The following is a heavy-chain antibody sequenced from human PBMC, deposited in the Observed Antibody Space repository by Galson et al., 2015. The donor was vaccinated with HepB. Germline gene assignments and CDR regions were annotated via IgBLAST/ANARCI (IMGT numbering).Heavy chain of an antibody. D-gene: IGHD3-10*01. V-gene: IGHV3-48*03. J-gene: IGHJ5*02. CDR3: ARDTGSGIYWDWFDP. Sequence: LRLSCAASGFTFSSYEMNWVRQAPGKGLEWVSYISSSGSTIYYADSVKGRFTISRDNAKNSLYLQMNSLRAEDTAVYYCARDTGSGIYWDWFDPWGQGTLVTVSS. CDR2: ISSSGSTI. CDR1: GFTFSSYE.